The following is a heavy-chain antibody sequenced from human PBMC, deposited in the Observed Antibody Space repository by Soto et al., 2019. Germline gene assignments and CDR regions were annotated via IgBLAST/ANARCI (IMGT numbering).Heavy chain of an antibody. CDR1: GFPFGDYC. J-gene: IGHJ6*02. Sequence: GGSLSLSCAASGFPFGDYCMTWVRQAPGKGLEWVANIKQDGTELYYVDSVRGRFTISRDNAKDSLYLQMNSLRAEDTAVYYCARDGNGVDFWGQGTTVTVSS. CDR2: IKQDGTEL. V-gene: IGHV3-7*05. CDR3: ARDGNGVDF. D-gene: IGHD1-26*01.